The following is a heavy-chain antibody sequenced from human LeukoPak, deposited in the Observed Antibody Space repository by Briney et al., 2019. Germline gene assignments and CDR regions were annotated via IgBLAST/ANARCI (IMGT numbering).Heavy chain of an antibody. CDR2: ISSSGSDT. Sequence: KPGGSLRLSCAASRFTFRDHFMSWIRQPPGKGLEYVSYISSSGSDTYCSDSVKGRFTVSRDNAKNSLFLQMNSLRAEDTAVYYCATAPTEDGDGSSPGYWGQGTLVTVSS. CDR3: ATAPTEDGDGSSPGY. V-gene: IGHV3-11*04. J-gene: IGHJ4*02. CDR1: RFTFRDHF. D-gene: IGHD4-17*01.